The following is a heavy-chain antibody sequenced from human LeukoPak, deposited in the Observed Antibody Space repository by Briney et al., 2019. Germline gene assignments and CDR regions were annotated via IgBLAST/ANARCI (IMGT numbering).Heavy chain of an antibody. CDR1: GFTFSSYA. CDR3: AHESTVTSFDY. Sequence: GGSLRLSCAASGFTFSSYAMSWVRQAPGRGLEWVSAISGSGGSTYYADSVKGRFTISRDNSKNTLYLQMNSLRTEDTAVYYCAHESTVTSFDYWGQGTLVTVSS. D-gene: IGHD4-11*01. J-gene: IGHJ4*02. V-gene: IGHV3-23*01. CDR2: ISGSGGST.